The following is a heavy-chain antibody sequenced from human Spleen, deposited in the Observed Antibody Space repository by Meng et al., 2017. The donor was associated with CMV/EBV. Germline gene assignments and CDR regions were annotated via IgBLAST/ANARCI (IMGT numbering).Heavy chain of an antibody. CDR2: INQSGST. CDR1: GGSFSDFS. CDR3: ARSPIDFWSGLCWFDS. Sequence: SETLSLTCAVYGGSFSDFSWNWIRQPPGKGLEWIGEINQSGSTNYNPSLKSRVTISVDTSKKQFSLRLSSVTAADTAVYCCARSPIDFWSGLCWFDSWGQGTLVTVSS. J-gene: IGHJ5*01. V-gene: IGHV4-34*01. D-gene: IGHD3-3*01.